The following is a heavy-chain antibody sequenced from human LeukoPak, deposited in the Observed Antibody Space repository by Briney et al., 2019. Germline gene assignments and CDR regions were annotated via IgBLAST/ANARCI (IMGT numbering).Heavy chain of an antibody. V-gene: IGHV1-69*01. J-gene: IGHJ5*02. CDR2: IIPIFGTA. D-gene: IGHD5-18*01. CDR3: ARSVDTAMENWFDP. Sequence: ASVKVSCKASGGTFSSYATSWVRQAPGQGLEWMGGIIPIFGTANYAQKFQGRVTITADESTSTAYMELSSLRSEDTAVYYCARSVDTAMENWFDPWGQGTLVTVSS. CDR1: GGTFSSYA.